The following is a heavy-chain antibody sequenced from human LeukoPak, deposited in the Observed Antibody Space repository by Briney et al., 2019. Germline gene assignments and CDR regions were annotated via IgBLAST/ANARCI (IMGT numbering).Heavy chain of an antibody. D-gene: IGHD1-26*01. CDR2: ISYDGSNK. CDR3: TRDPILGAPDYFDY. J-gene: IGHJ4*02. Sequence: GGSLRLSCAASGFTFSSYGMHWVRQAPGKGLEWVAVISYDGSNKYYADSVKGRFTISRDNSKNTMYLQMNNLREEDTAVYYCTRDPILGAPDYFDYWGQGTLVTVSS. V-gene: IGHV3-30*03. CDR1: GFTFSSYG.